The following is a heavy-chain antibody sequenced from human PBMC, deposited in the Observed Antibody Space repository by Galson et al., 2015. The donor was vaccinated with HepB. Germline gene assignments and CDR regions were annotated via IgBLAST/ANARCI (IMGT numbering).Heavy chain of an antibody. CDR3: AKARGPYFDWLSAEYFQH. J-gene: IGHJ1*01. CDR2: ISWNSGSI. V-gene: IGHV3-9*01. Sequence: SLRLSCAASGFTFDDYAMHWVRQAPGKGLEWVSGISWNSGSIGYAGSVKGRFTISRDNAKNSLYLQMNSLRAEDTALYYCAKARGPYFDWLSAEYFQHWGQGTLVTVSS. D-gene: IGHD3-9*01. CDR1: GFTFDDYA.